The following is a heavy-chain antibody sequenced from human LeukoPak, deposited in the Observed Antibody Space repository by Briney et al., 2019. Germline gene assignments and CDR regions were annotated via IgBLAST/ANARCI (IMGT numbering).Heavy chain of an antibody. V-gene: IGHV1-46*01. CDR2: INPSGGST. CDR3: AREGRGGAGYYDSSGHPINWFDP. Sequence: GASLKVSCKASGYTFTSYYMHWVRQAPGQGLEWMGIINPSGGSTSYAQKFQGRVTMTRDMSTSTVYMELSSLRSDDTAVYYCAREGRGGAGYYDSSGHPINWFDPWGQGTLVTVSS. J-gene: IGHJ5*02. CDR1: GYTFTSYY. D-gene: IGHD3-22*01.